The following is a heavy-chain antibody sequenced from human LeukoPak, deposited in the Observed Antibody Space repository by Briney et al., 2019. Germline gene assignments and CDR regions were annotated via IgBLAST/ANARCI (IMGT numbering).Heavy chain of an antibody. CDR1: GYTFIDYY. V-gene: IGHV1-2*02. D-gene: IGHD2-2*01. J-gene: IGHJ4*02. CDR2: INPNSGAT. Sequence: ASVKVSCKASGYTFIDYYIHWVRQAPGQGLEWMGWINPNSGATKYTQKFQGRVSMTRDTSINTAYMDLTNLRSDDTAIFYCARVKKLMPEFEFWGQGTLVTVSS. CDR3: ARVKKLMPEFEF.